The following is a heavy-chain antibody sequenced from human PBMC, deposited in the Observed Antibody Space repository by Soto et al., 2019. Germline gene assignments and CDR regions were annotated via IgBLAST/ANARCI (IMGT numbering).Heavy chain of an antibody. CDR1: GFTFSDFA. CDR3: AKGRPGVAAAPDY. V-gene: IGHV3-23*01. J-gene: IGHJ4*02. CDR2: ASGSGSGT. D-gene: IGHD2-21*01. Sequence: GGSLRLSCAASGFTFSDFAMAWVRQAPGKGLEWVSSASGSGSGTYYADSVKGRFTISRDNSKNTLFLHMTNLRAGDTALYFCAKGRPGVAAAPDYWGQGTPVTVSS.